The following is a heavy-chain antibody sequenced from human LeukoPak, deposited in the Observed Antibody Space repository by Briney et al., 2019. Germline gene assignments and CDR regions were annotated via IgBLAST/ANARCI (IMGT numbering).Heavy chain of an antibody. J-gene: IGHJ4*02. CDR1: GYSFTSYG. D-gene: IGHD1-26*01. CDR3: ARDGWWELLYYFDY. V-gene: IGHV1-18*01. CDR2: ISAYNGNT. Sequence: ASVKVSCKASGYSFTSYGINWVRQAPGQGLEWMGWISAYNGNTNYAQKFQGRVTMTRDTSTSTVYMELSSLRSEDTAVYYCARDGWWELLYYFDYWGQGTLVTVSS.